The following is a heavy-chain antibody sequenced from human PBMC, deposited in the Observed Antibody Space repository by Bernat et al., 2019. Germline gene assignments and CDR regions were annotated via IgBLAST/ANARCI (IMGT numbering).Heavy chain of an antibody. J-gene: IGHJ4*02. CDR2: IRCDGSNK. CDR1: GFTFSIYV. Sequence: QVQLLESGGGLVQPGGSLRLSCAASGFTFSIYVMHWVRQAPGKGLEWVSSIRCDGSNKYYADSVKGRFTISRDNSKNTLYLQMNSLRAEDTGVYYCARGHGRVGTTPLDYWGRGTLVTVSS. V-gene: IGHV3-30*02. CDR3: ARGHGRVGTTPLDY. D-gene: IGHD1-7*01.